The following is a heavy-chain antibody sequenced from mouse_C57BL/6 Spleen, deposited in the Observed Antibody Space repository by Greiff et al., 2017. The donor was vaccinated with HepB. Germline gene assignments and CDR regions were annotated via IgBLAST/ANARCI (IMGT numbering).Heavy chain of an antibody. V-gene: IGHV1-81*01. CDR3: ARRGDYDGSSSSYWYFDV. D-gene: IGHD1-1*01. CDR1: GYTFTSYG. CDR2: IYPRSGNT. J-gene: IGHJ1*03. Sequence: LQESGAELARPGASVKLSCKASGYTFTSYGISWVKQRTGQGLEWIGEIYPRSGNTYYNEKFKGKATLTADKSSSTAYMELRSLTSEDSAVYFCARRGDYDGSSSSYWYFDVWGTGTTVTVSS.